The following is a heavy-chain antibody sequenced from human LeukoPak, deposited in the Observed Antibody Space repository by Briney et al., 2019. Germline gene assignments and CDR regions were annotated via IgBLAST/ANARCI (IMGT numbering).Heavy chain of an antibody. CDR1: GYTFTSYG. V-gene: IGHV1-18*01. CDR3: ASHDYGDYDYYYYMDV. Sequence: ASVKVSCKASGYTFTSYGFSWVRQAPGQGLEWMGWISSYNGDTNYAQRVQDRVTMTTDTATSTAYMELRSLRSDDTAVYYCASHDYGDYDYYYYMDVWGKGTTVTVSS. J-gene: IGHJ6*03. CDR2: ISSYNGDT. D-gene: IGHD4-17*01.